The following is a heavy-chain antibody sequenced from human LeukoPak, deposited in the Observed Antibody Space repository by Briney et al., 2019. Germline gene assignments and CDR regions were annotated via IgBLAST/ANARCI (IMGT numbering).Heavy chain of an antibody. Sequence: PSETLSLTCTVSGGSISSSSYYWGWIRQPPGKGLEWIGSIYYSGSTYYNPSLKSRVTISVDTSKNQFSLKLSSVTAADTAVYYCARHHYVVVPYNDAFDIWGQGTMVTVSP. CDR2: IYYSGST. D-gene: IGHD2-2*01. CDR1: GGSISSSSYY. CDR3: ARHHYVVVPYNDAFDI. V-gene: IGHV4-39*01. J-gene: IGHJ3*02.